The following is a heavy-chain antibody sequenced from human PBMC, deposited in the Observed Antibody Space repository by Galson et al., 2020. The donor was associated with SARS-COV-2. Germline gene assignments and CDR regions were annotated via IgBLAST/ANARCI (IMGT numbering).Heavy chain of an antibody. Sequence: TGGSLRLSCAASGFTFSNAWMSWVRQAPGKGLEWVGRIKSKTDGGTTDYAAPVKGRFTISRDDSKNTLYLQMNSLKTEDTAVYYCTTALPSGDFDWLLYLSPSASYYYYGMDVWGQGTTVTVSS. CDR3: TTALPSGDFDWLLYLSPSASYYYYGMDV. J-gene: IGHJ6*02. CDR2: IKSKTDGGTT. V-gene: IGHV3-15*01. CDR1: GFTFSNAW. D-gene: IGHD3-9*01.